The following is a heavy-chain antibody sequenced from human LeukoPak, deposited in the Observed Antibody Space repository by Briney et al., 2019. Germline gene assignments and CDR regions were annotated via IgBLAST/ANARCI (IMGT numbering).Heavy chain of an antibody. D-gene: IGHD3-10*01. CDR2: IYSGGGT. J-gene: IGHJ4*02. CDR3: AELGAGGPFDY. Sequence: GGSLRLSCAASGLTVSYNSMSWVRQAPGKGLEWVSVIYSGGGTYYADSVKGRFTISRDNSKNTLYLQMNSQKAEDTAVYYCAELGAGGPFDYWGQGTLVTVSS. CDR1: GLTVSYNS. V-gene: IGHV3-53*01.